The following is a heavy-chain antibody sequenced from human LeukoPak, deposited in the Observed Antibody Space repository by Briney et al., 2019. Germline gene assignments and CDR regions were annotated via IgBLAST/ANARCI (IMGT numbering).Heavy chain of an antibody. V-gene: IGHV1-69*16. CDR1: GGTFSSYP. J-gene: IGHJ3*02. D-gene: IGHD6-13*01. Sequence: SVKVSCKASGGTFSSYPISWVRQAPGQGLEWMGGIIPSLGPANYAQRFQGRVTITTDESTSTAYMELSSLRSEDTAVYYCARERPGIAAAGTWGAFDIWGQGTMVTVSS. CDR3: ARERPGIAAAGTWGAFDI. CDR2: IIPSLGPA.